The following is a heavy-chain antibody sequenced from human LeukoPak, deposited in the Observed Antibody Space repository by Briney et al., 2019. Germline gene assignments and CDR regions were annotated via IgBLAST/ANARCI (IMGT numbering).Heavy chain of an antibody. J-gene: IGHJ6*02. V-gene: IGHV3-15*01. CDR1: GFTFSNAW. D-gene: IGHD3-10*01. CDR3: REFFKRYYYGMDV. CDR2: IKSKTDGGTT. Sequence: PGGSLRLSCAASGFTFSNAWMSWVRQAPGKGLEWVGRIKSKTDGGTTDYAAPVKGRFTISRDDSKNTLYLQMNSLKTEDTAVYYCREFFKRYYYGMDVWGQGTTVTVSS.